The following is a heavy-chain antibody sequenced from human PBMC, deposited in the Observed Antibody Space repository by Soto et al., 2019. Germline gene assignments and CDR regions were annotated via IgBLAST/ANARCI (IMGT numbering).Heavy chain of an antibody. CDR2: ISSSGSTI. J-gene: IGHJ4*02. Sequence: AGGSLRLSCAASGFTFSSYEMNWVRQAPGKGLEWVSYISSSGSTIYYADSVKGRLTISRDNAKNSLYLQMNSLRAEDTAVYYCARDGVGATAVLGVDYWGQGTLVTVSS. V-gene: IGHV3-48*03. D-gene: IGHD1-26*01. CDR3: ARDGVGATAVLGVDY. CDR1: GFTFSSYE.